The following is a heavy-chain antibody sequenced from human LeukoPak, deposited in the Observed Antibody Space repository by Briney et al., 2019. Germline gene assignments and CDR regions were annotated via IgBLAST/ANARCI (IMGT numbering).Heavy chain of an antibody. CDR1: GGTFSSYA. CDR3: ARWAQPYHYYYMDV. V-gene: IGHV1-18*01. J-gene: IGHJ6*03. CDR2: INPNSGGT. Sequence: VSVKVSCKASGGTFSSYAISWVRQAPGQGLEWMGWINPNSGGTNYAQKLQGRVTMTTDTSTSTAYMELRSLRSDDTAVYYCARWAQPYHYYYMDVWGKGTTVTISS.